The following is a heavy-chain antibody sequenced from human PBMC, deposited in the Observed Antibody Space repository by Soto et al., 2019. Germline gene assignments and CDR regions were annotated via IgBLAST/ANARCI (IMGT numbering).Heavy chain of an antibody. CDR3: ARVPFYYDGSGYYGGNWFDP. CDR2: IYYSGST. V-gene: IGHV4-30-4*01. Sequence: SETLSLTCTVSGGSISSGDNYWSWIRQPPGKGLEWIGYIYYSGSTYYNPSLESRVTISVDTSKNQFSLNLSSVTAADTAVYYCARVPFYYDGSGYYGGNWFDPCGQGTLVTVSS. CDR1: GGSISSGDNY. D-gene: IGHD3-22*01. J-gene: IGHJ5*02.